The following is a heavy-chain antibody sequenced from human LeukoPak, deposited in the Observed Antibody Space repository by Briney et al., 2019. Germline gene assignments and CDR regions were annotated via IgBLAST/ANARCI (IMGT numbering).Heavy chain of an antibody. CDR3: AKDDGGYRGYFDY. CDR1: GFTFSSYA. Sequence: GGSPRLSCAASGFTFSSYAMSWVRQAPGKGLEWVSAISGSGGSTYYADSVKGRFTISRDNSKNTLYLQMNSLRAEDTAVYYCAKDDGGYRGYFDYWGQGTLVTVSS. V-gene: IGHV3-23*01. J-gene: IGHJ4*02. D-gene: IGHD3-16*01. CDR2: ISGSGGST.